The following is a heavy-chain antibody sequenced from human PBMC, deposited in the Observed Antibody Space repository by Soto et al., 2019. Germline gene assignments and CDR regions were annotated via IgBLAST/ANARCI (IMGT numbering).Heavy chain of an antibody. Sequence: SVKVSCKASGGTFSSYAISWVRQAPGQGLEWMGGIIPIFGTANYAQKFRGRVTITADESTSTAYMELSSLRSEDTAVYYCARAAALYNWFDPWGQGTLVTVSS. CDR1: GGTFSSYA. CDR3: ARAAALYNWFDP. CDR2: IIPIFGTA. J-gene: IGHJ5*02. D-gene: IGHD6-13*01. V-gene: IGHV1-69*13.